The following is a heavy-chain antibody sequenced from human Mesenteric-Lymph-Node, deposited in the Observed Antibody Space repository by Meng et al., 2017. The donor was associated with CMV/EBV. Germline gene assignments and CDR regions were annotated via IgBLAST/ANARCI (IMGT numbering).Heavy chain of an antibody. V-gene: IGHV3-21*01. Sequence: GGSLRLSCAASGFTFSSYAMSWVRQAPGKGLEWVSSISSSSSYIYYADSVKGRFTISRDNAKNSLYLQMNSLRGEDTAIYYCARVSSKYSGYDFGFWGQGTLVTVSS. D-gene: IGHD5-12*01. CDR3: ARVSSKYSGYDFGF. CDR1: GFTFSSYA. CDR2: ISSSSSYI. J-gene: IGHJ4*02.